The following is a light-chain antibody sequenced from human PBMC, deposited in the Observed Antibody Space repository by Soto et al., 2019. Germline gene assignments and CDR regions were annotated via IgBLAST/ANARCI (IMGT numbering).Light chain of an antibody. CDR1: QSVSSSY. Sequence: TQYPGTQSLDTGGTGRLFGRALQSVSSSYLAWYQQRPGQTPRLLIYRASTRATGIPARFSGSGSRTEFTLTICCLQSEDFAVYYCQQYNNWPPFTFGQGTRLEIK. J-gene: IGKJ5*01. CDR2: RAS. CDR3: QQYNNWPPFT. V-gene: IGKV3-15*01.